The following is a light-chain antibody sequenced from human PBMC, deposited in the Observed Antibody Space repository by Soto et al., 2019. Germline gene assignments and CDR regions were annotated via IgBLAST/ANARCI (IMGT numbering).Light chain of an antibody. CDR3: LQDYNYPRT. CDR1: QGIRND. V-gene: IGKV1-6*01. J-gene: IGKJ1*01. Sequence: AIQMTQSPSSLSASVGDSVTIICRASQGIRNDLGWYQQKPGKAPKLLIYGASRLQSGVPSRFSGSGSGTDFTLSISILQPEDFATYYCLQDYNYPRTFGQGTTVEIK. CDR2: GAS.